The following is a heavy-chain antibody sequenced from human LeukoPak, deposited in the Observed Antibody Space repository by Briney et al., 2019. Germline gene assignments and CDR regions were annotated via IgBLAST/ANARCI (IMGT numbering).Heavy chain of an antibody. CDR2: SRQSGST. J-gene: IGHJ4*02. CDR3: ARDRNGNFDY. D-gene: IGHD1-14*01. V-gene: IGHV4-38-2*02. CDR1: GYSISSDSH. Sequence: SETLSLTCTVSGYSISSDSHWGWIRQPPGKGLEWIGKSRQSGSTYYNPSLKSRVTISIDTSKNQFSLKLSSVTAADTAVYYCARDRNGNFDYWGQGTLVTVSS.